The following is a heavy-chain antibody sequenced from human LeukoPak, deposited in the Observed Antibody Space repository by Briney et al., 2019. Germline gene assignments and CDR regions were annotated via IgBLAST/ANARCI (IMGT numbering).Heavy chain of an antibody. D-gene: IGHD3-10*01. CDR2: ISYDGSNT. J-gene: IGHJ4*02. CDR3: AKPYYYGSRSYMDY. V-gene: IGHV3-30*18. Sequence: GRALRLSCAASGFTFSSYGMHWVRQAPGKGLEWVAVISYDGSNTYYADSVKGRFTISRDNSKNMLYLQMNSLRAEDTAVYYCAKPYYYGSRSYMDYWGQGTLVTVSS. CDR1: GFTFSSYG.